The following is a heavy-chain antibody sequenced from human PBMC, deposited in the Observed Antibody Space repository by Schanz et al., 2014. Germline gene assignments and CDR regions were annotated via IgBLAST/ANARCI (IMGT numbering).Heavy chain of an antibody. CDR1: GITFSSHS. J-gene: IGHJ3*02. CDR3: ARKMKLGVYGGKGHDSLDI. V-gene: IGHV3-48*01. Sequence: EVHLVESGGGLVQPGGSLRLSCAASGITFSSHSFNWVRQAPGKGLEWISYITYNGGTIYYADSVKGRFTISRDNSKNTLYLQMKSLRAEDTAVYFCARKMKLGVYGGKGHDSLDIWGQGTMVTVSS. CDR2: ITYNGGTI. D-gene: IGHD4-17*01.